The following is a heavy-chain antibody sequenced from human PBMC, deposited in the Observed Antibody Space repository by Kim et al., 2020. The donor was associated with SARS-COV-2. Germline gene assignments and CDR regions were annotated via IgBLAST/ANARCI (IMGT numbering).Heavy chain of an antibody. CDR3: TSGYCSGGTCYPQFDP. V-gene: IGHV3-73*01. D-gene: IGHD2-15*01. J-gene: IGHJ5*02. Sequence: SVKGRFTISRDDSENTAYLQMNSLNAEDTAVYYCTSGYCSGGTCYPQFDPWGQGTLVTVSS.